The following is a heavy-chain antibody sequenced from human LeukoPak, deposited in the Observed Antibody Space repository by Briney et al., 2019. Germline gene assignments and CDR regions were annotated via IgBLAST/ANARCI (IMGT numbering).Heavy chain of an antibody. V-gene: IGHV3-21*01. Sequence: PGGSLRLSCAASGFTFSIYSMSWVRQAPGKGLEWVSSISGDSNYIYYADSVKGRFTISRDNAKNSLFLQMNSLRAEDTAVYYCARDSGLGYCSTTNCFQPFDSWGQGTLVTVSS. CDR1: GFTFSIYS. CDR3: ARDSGLGYCSTTNCFQPFDS. J-gene: IGHJ4*02. D-gene: IGHD2-2*01. CDR2: ISGDSNYI.